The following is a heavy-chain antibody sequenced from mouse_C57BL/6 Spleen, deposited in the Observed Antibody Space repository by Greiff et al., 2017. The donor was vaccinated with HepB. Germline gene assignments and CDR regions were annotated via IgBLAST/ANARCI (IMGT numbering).Heavy chain of an antibody. V-gene: IGHV1-52*01. CDR2: IDPSDSET. J-gene: IGHJ4*01. CDR1: GYTFTSYW. CDR3: ARRAYYSNSYYAMDY. Sequence: QVQLQQPGAELVRPGSSVKLSCEASGYTFTSYWMHWVKQRPIQGLEWIGNIDPSDSETHYNQKFKDKATLTVDKSSSTAYMQLSSLTSEDSAVYYCARRAYYSNSYYAMDYWGQGTSVTVSS. D-gene: IGHD2-5*01.